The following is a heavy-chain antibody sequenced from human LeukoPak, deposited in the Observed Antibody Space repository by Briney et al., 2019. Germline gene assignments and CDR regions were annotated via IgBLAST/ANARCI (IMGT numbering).Heavy chain of an antibody. CDR2: ISWNSGSI. J-gene: IGHJ5*02. CDR3: AKDTMVRGKGWFDP. Sequence: GGSLRLSCAASGFTFDDYGMSWVRQAPGKGLEWVSGISWNSGSIGYADSVKGRFTISRDNAKNSLYLQMNSLRAEDTALYYCAKDTMVRGKGWFDPWGQGTLVTVSS. CDR1: GFTFDDYG. V-gene: IGHV3-9*01. D-gene: IGHD3-10*01.